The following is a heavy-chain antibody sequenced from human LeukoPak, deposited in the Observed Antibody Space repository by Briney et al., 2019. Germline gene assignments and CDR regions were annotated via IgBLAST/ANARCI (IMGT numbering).Heavy chain of an antibody. J-gene: IGHJ4*02. CDR3: AKVRGTYSSGYFFDY. V-gene: IGHV3-9*01. CDR1: GFTYSHYG. D-gene: IGHD6-19*01. CDR2: ISWNSGYI. Sequence: PGRSLRLSCTASGFTYSHYGMHWVRQXPGKGLEWLSIISWNSGYIGYADSVKGRFTISRDNAKKSLDLQMNSLRAEDTAFYYCAKVRGTYSSGYFFDYWGQGTLVTVSS.